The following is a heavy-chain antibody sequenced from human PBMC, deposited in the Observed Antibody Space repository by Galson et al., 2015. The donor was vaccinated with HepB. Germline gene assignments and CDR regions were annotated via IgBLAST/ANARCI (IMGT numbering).Heavy chain of an antibody. V-gene: IGHV1-69*13. CDR2: IIPIFGTA. CDR3: ARAERSSGYPYYYYGMDV. J-gene: IGHJ6*02. Sequence: SVKVSCKASGGTFSSYAISWVRQAPGQGLEWMGGIIPIFGTANYAQKFQGRVTITADESTSTAYMELSSLRSEDTAVYYCARAERSSGYPYYYYGMDVWGQGTTVTVSS. D-gene: IGHD3-22*01. CDR1: GGTFSSYA.